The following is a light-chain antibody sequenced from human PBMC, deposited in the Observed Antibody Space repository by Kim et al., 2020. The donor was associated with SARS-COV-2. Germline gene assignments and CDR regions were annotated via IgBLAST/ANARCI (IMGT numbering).Light chain of an antibody. CDR2: GAS. Sequence: TLSWSPWERATLSCRASQSVSTSYLAWYQQKPGQAPRLLIYGASSRATGIPDRFSGSGSGTDFTLTISRLEPEDFAVYYCQQLGTFGQGTKLEI. J-gene: IGKJ2*01. CDR1: QSVSTSY. CDR3: QQLGT. V-gene: IGKV3-20*01.